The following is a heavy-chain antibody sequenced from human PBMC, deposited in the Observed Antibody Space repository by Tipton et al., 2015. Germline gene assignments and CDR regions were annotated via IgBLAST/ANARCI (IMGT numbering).Heavy chain of an antibody. CDR3: ARRDYGDHRGMDV. D-gene: IGHD4-17*01. CDR1: GFTFTSYW. Sequence: QLVQSGAEVKKPRDSLEISCKGFGFTFTSYWIGWVRQMPGKGLEWMGIIYPGDSVTRYSPSFQGQVTISANKSITTAYLQWSSLKASDTAMYYCARRDYGDHRGMDVWGQGTTVTVSS. J-gene: IGHJ6*02. CDR2: IYPGDSVT. V-gene: IGHV5-51*01.